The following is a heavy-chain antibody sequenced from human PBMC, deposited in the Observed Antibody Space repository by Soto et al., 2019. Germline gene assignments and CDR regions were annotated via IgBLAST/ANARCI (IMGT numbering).Heavy chain of an antibody. V-gene: IGHV3-53*01. Sequence: GGSLRLSCAASGFTVSSNYMSWVRQAPGKGLEWVSVIYSGGSTYYADSVKGRFTISRDNSKNTLYLQMNSLRAEDTAVYYCASQRHTYYYYGMDVWGQGTTVTVS. CDR3: ASQRHTYYYYGMDV. CDR1: GFTVSSNY. CDR2: IYSGGST. J-gene: IGHJ6*02.